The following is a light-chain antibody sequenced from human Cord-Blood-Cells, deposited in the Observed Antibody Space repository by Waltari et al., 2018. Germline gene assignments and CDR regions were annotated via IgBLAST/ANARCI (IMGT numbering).Light chain of an antibody. CDR1: SSNIGSNT. Sequence: QSVLTQPPSASGTPGQRVTISCSGSSSNIGSNTVTWYQQLPGTAPKLLIYSNNRRPSGVPDRFSGSKSGTSASLAISGLQSEDEADYYCAAWDDSLNGHVVFGGGTKLTVL. V-gene: IGLV1-44*01. J-gene: IGLJ2*01. CDR2: SNN. CDR3: AAWDDSLNGHVV.